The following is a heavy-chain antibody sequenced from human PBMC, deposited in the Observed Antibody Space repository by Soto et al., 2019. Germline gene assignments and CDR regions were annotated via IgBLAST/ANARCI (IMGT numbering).Heavy chain of an antibody. CDR3: GVYGARFDY. J-gene: IGHJ4*02. CDR1: GFTFSNYA. CDR2: ISGGGGST. Sequence: GESLKISCAASGFTFSNYAMSWVRQIPGKGLDWVSVISGGGGSTFYADSVKGRFTISRDNSKNTLYLQMNSLRADDTAVYYCGVYGARFDYWGQGALVTVSS. V-gene: IGHV3-23*01. D-gene: IGHD3-10*01.